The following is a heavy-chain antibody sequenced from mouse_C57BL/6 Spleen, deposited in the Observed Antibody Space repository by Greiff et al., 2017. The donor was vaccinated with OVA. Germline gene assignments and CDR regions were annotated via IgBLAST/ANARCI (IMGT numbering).Heavy chain of an antibody. CDR1: GYTFTDYY. V-gene: IGHV1-76*01. Sequence: VMLVESGAELVRPGASVKLSCKASGYTFTDYYINWVKQRPGQGLEWIARIYPGSGNTYYNEKFKGKATLTAEKSSSTAYMQLSSLTSEDSAVYFCARGKLGRDYAMDYWGQGTSVTVSS. J-gene: IGHJ4*01. D-gene: IGHD4-1*01. CDR2: IYPGSGNT. CDR3: ARGKLGRDYAMDY.